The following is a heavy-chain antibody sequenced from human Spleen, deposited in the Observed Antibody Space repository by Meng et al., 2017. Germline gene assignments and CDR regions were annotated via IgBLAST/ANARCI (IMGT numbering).Heavy chain of an antibody. CDR1: GYTFTSYD. V-gene: IGHV1-8*02. D-gene: IGHD6-13*01. Sequence: ASVKVSCKASGYTFTSYDINWVRQATGQGLEWMGRMNPNSGNTDYAQNFQGRVTMTRDTSTSTAYMELSSLRSEDTAVYYCAREGSSSSWYVSWYFDLWGRGTLVTVSS. CDR3: AREGSSSSWYVSWYFDL. J-gene: IGHJ2*01. CDR2: MNPNSGNT.